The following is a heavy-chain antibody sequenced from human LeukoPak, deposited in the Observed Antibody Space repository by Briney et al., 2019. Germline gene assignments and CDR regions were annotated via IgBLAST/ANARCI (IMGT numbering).Heavy chain of an antibody. CDR3: AKAPMRLPLS. CDR1: GFTFSSYW. J-gene: IGHJ5*02. V-gene: IGHV3-23*01. D-gene: IGHD3-22*01. CDR2: ISGSGGST. Sequence: GGSLRLSCAASGFTFSSYWMHWVRQAPGKGLVWVSAISGSGGSTYYADSVKGRFTISRDNSKNTLYLQMNSLRAEDTAVYYCAKAPMRLPLSWGQGTLVTVSS.